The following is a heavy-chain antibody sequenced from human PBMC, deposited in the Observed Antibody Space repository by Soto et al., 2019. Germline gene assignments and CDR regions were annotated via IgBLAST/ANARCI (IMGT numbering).Heavy chain of an antibody. CDR1: GFTFSNYA. CDR2: ISGSGGST. Sequence: GGSLRLSCAASGFTFSNYAMSWVRQAPGKGLEWVSAISGSGGSTYYADSVRGRFTISRDNSKNTLYMQMNSLRAEDTAEYYCAKGRGYSGYEYDYWGQGTLVTVSS. CDR3: AKGRGYSGYEYDY. D-gene: IGHD5-12*01. J-gene: IGHJ4*02. V-gene: IGHV3-23*01.